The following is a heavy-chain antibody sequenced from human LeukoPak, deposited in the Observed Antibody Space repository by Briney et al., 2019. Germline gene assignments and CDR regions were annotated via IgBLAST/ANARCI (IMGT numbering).Heavy chain of an antibody. Sequence: PSETLSLTCTVSGGSISSSSYYWGWIRQPPGKGLEWIGSIYHSGSTYYNPSLKSRVTISVDTSKNQFSLKLSSVTAADTAVYYCAGYDIHNWFDPWGQGTLVTVSS. CDR2: IYHSGST. CDR3: AGYDIHNWFDP. D-gene: IGHD3-9*01. CDR1: GGSISSSSYY. V-gene: IGHV4-39*07. J-gene: IGHJ5*02.